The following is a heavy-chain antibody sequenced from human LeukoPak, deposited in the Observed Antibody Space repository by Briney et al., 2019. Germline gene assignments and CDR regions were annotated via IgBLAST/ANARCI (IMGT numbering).Heavy chain of an antibody. J-gene: IGHJ4*02. CDR1: GFTFSSYS. V-gene: IGHV3-21*01. Sequence: GGSLRLSCAASGFTFSSYSMNWVCQAPGKGLEWVSSISSSSSYIYYADSVKGRFTISRDNAKNSLYLQMNSLRAEDTAVYYCATNYYDSSGYYDYWGQGTLVTVSS. CDR3: ATNYYDSSGYYDY. D-gene: IGHD3-22*01. CDR2: ISSSSSYI.